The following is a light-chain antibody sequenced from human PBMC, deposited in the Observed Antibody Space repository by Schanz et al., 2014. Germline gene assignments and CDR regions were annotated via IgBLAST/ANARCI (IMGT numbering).Light chain of an antibody. Sequence: QSALTQPASVSGSPGQSITISCTGTSSDVGSYNLVSWYQHHPGKAPKLMIYEGSKRPSGVSNRFSGSGSGNTASLTISGLQAEDEADYYCCSYAGTVVFGGGTKLTVL. CDR3: CSYAGTVV. V-gene: IGLV2-23*01. CDR1: SSDVGSYNL. CDR2: EGS. J-gene: IGLJ2*01.